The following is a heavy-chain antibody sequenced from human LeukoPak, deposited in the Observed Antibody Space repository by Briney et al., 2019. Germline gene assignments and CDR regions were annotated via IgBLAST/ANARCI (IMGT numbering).Heavy chain of an antibody. D-gene: IGHD3-22*01. CDR2: IYYSGST. CDR3: ARANYYDRDAFDM. CDR1: GGSISSYY. V-gene: IGHV4-59*01. Sequence: SETLSLTCSVSGGSISSYYWSWIRQPPGKGLEWIGYIYYSGSTNYNPSLKSRVTISVDTSKNQFSLKLISVTAADTAVYYCARANYYDRDAFDMWGQGTMVTVSS. J-gene: IGHJ3*02.